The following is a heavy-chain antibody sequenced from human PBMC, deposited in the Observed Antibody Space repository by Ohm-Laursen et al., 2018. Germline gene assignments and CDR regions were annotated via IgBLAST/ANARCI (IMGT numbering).Heavy chain of an antibody. Sequence: VTLSLTCTVSGGSISSYYWSWIRQPPGKGLEWIGYIYYSGSTNYNPSLKSRVTISVDTSKNQFSLKLSSVTAADTAVYYCARDYNILTGYYSPWGQGTLVTVSS. J-gene: IGHJ5*02. V-gene: IGHV4-59*01. CDR1: GGSISSYY. CDR3: ARDYNILTGYYSP. CDR2: IYYSGST. D-gene: IGHD3-9*01.